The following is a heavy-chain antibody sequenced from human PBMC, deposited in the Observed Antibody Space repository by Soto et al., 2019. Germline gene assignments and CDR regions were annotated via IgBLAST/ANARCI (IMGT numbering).Heavy chain of an antibody. V-gene: IGHV3-21*01. J-gene: IGHJ4*02. CDR3: ARDLLSGARPGYFDY. CDR1: GFTFSSYS. CDR2: ISSSSSYI. Sequence: GGSLRLSCAASGFTFSSYSMNWVRQAPGKGLEWVSSISSSSSYIYYADSVKGRFTISRDNAKNSLYLQRNSLRAEDTAVYYCARDLLSGARPGYFDYWGQGTLVTVSS. D-gene: IGHD6-6*01.